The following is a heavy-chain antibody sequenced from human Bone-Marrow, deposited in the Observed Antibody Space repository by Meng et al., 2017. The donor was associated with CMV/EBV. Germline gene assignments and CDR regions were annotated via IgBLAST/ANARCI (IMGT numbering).Heavy chain of an antibody. Sequence: RSSFGFIVSRNYMSWVRPAPGKGLEWVSVIYIGGTTYYSDSVKGRFTISRDNSKNTLYLQMDSLRPEDTAVYYCASAPTYGGNTDFWGQGTLVTVSS. CDR1: GFIVSRNY. CDR2: IYIGGTT. V-gene: IGHV3-66*02. J-gene: IGHJ4*02. CDR3: ASAPTYGGNTDF. D-gene: IGHD4-23*01.